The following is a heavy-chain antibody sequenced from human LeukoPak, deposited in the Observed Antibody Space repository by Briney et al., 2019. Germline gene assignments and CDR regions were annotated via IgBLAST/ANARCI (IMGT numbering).Heavy chain of an antibody. Sequence: ASVKVSCKASGYXFTNFFMHWVRQAPGQGLEWVAIINPSDGSTSYAQKFQGRVTMTRDTSTSTVYMELSSLRSEDTAVYYCARDISTVVVRPDYWGQGTLVTVSS. CDR3: ARDISTVVVRPDY. CDR2: INPSDGST. D-gene: IGHD3-22*01. J-gene: IGHJ4*02. V-gene: IGHV1-46*01. CDR1: GYXFTNFF.